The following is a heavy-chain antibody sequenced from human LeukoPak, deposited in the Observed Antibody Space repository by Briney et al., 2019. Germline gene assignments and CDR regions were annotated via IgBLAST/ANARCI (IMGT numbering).Heavy chain of an antibody. CDR2: ISDSGSRT. V-gene: IGHV3-23*01. CDR1: GFTFSTYP. CDR3: AKVPSLTDHYWYGMDV. J-gene: IGHJ6*02. Sequence: GGSLRLSCAASGFTFSTYPMIWIRQAPGKGLEEVAGISDSGSRTYYEDYVKGRFTVSRDNSKNTVFLQMNSLRADDTAVYYCAKVPSLTDHYWYGMDVWGQGATVTVSS.